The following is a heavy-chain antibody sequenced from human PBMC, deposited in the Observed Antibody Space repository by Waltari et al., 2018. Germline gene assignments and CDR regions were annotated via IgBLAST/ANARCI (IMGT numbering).Heavy chain of an antibody. CDR3: ARGGSEY. Sequence: EVQLVESGGGLVQPGGSLRLSCAASGFTFTTYWLNWVRQAPGKGLEWVANIKKDGSEQCYVDSVKGRFTISRDNAKNSLFLQMNSLRGEDTAVYYCARGGSEYWGQGTLVTVSS. CDR1: GFTFTTYW. CDR2: IKKDGSEQ. V-gene: IGHV3-7*01. J-gene: IGHJ4*02. D-gene: IGHD3-16*01.